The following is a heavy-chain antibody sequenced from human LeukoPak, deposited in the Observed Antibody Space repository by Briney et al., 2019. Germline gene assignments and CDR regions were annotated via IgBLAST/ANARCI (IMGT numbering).Heavy chain of an antibody. CDR2: IYYSGST. J-gene: IGHJ3*02. CDR1: GGSISSYY. V-gene: IGHV4-59*08. D-gene: IGHD6-13*01. Sequence: SETLSLTCTVSGGSISSYYLSWIRQPPGKGLEWIGYIYYSGSTNYNPSLKSRVTISVDTSKNQFSLKLSSVTAADTAVYYCARHTGGMGFDIWGQGTMVTVSS. CDR3: ARHTGGMGFDI.